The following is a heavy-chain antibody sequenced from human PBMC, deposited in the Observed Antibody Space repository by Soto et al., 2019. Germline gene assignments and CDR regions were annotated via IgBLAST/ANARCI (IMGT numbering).Heavy chain of an antibody. Sequence: QVQLVQSGAEVKKPGSSVKVSCKASGGTFDNYAITWVRQAPGQGLEWMAGIIPMLDSVNYAEKFQDRVTITADESTSTAYMEVSSLRSEETAVYYCARTYHYDSLGKTYFYYGMDVWGQGTTVTVSS. D-gene: IGHD3-22*01. CDR1: GGTFDNYA. J-gene: IGHJ6*02. V-gene: IGHV1-69*12. CDR2: IIPMLDSV. CDR3: ARTYHYDSLGKTYFYYGMDV.